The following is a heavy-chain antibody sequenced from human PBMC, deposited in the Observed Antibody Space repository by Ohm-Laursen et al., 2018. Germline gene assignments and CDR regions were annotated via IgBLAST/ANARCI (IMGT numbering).Heavy chain of an antibody. V-gene: IGHV3-15*01. J-gene: IGHJ4*02. CDR1: GFTFSNAW. Sequence: SLRLSCAASGFTFSNAWMNWVRQAPGKGLEWVGRIRSKSDGGPTDYAPPVKGRFTISRDDSKNTLHLQMNSLTTDDTALYYCTTALSGDSYGDSFDYWGQGTLVTVSS. CDR3: TTALSGDSYGDSFDY. D-gene: IGHD5-18*01. CDR2: IRSKSDGGPT.